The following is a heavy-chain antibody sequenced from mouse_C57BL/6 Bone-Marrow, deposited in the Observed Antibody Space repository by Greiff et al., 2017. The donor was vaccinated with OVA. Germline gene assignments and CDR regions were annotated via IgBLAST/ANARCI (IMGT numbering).Heavy chain of an antibody. CDR1: GYTFTSYW. J-gene: IGHJ3*01. CDR2: INPSNGGT. Sequence: QVQLQQSGTELVKPGASVKLSCKASGYTFTSYWMHWVKQRPGQGLEWIGNINPSNGGTNYNEKFKSKATLTVDKSSSTAYMQLSSLTSEDSAVYYCARYGYDWAWFAYWGQGTLVTVSA. CDR3: ARYGYDWAWFAY. V-gene: IGHV1-53*01. D-gene: IGHD2-2*01.